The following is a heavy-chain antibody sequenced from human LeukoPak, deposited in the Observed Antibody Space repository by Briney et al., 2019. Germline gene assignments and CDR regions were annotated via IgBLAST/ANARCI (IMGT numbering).Heavy chain of an antibody. V-gene: IGHV1-3*01. J-gene: IGHJ4*02. CDR1: GYTFTSYA. D-gene: IGHD2-2*01. Sequence: ASVKVSCKASGYTFTSYAMHWVRQAPGQRLEWMGWINAGNGNTKYSQKFQGRVTITRDTSASTAYMELSSLRSEDTAVYYCARDIVVVPAAEPLFDYWGQGTLVTVSS. CDR2: INAGNGNT. CDR3: ARDIVVVPAAEPLFDY.